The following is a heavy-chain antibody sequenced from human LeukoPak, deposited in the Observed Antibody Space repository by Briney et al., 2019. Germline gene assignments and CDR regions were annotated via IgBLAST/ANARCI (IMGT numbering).Heavy chain of an antibody. CDR3: AELGITMTGGV. J-gene: IGHJ6*04. D-gene: IGHD3-10*02. V-gene: IGHV3-9*01. CDR1: GFNFVDYA. CDR2: ISYNSGTI. Sequence: GGSLRLSCAASGFNFVDYAMHWVRQVPGKGLEWVSGISYNSGTIVYADSVKGRFTISRDNARNSLFLQMNSLRAEDTAVYYCAELGITMTGGVWGKGTTVTISS.